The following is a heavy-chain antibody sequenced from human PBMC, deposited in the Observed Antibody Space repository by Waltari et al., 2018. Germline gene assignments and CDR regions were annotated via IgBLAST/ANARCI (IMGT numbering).Heavy chain of an antibody. J-gene: IGHJ4*02. CDR1: GGSMSGNSW. CDR2: VHRSVRT. CDR3: ARDLGRGLFLDS. D-gene: IGHD2-15*01. Sequence: QLQLQESGPGLVKPSGTLSLTCVVSGGSMSGNSWWSWVRQSPDKGLEWVVQVHRSVRTNYNPSFASRAIVSLDTSMNQFSLRILSATAADTAVYYCARDLGRGLFLDSWGQGTLVTVSP. V-gene: IGHV4-4*02.